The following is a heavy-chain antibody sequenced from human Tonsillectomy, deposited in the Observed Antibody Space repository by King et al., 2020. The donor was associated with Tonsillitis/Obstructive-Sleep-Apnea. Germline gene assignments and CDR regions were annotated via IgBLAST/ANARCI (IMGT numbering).Heavy chain of an antibody. Sequence: QLVQSGGDLVQPGRSLRLSCAACGFPFDDYAMHWVRQAPGKGLEWVAGVSWNSGRIRYADSVKGRFTISRDNAKNSLCLKTNSLRAEDTAFYYCAIASLLDVRSMLFDIWGQGTLVTVSS. CDR3: AIASLLDVRSMLFDI. CDR1: GFPFDDYA. J-gene: IGHJ4*02. D-gene: IGHD3-10*02. CDR2: VSWNSGRI. V-gene: IGHV3-9*01.